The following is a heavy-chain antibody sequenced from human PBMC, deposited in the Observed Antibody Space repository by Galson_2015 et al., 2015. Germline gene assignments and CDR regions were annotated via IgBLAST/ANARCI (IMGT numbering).Heavy chain of an antibody. CDR1: GLTFRSYG. CDR2: ISYDGSNK. Sequence: SLRLSCAASGLTFRSYGMQWVRQAPGKGLEWVTIISYDGSNKYYADSVKGRFTISRDNSKNTLYLQMNSLRAEDTAVYYCTRGAPQYWYFDLWGRGTLVTVSS. V-gene: IGHV3-33*01. CDR3: TRGAPQYWYFDL. J-gene: IGHJ2*01.